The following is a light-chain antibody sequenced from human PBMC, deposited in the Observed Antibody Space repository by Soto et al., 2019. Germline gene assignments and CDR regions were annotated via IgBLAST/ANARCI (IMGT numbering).Light chain of an antibody. V-gene: IGKV2-28*01. J-gene: IGKJ1*01. CDR3: MQALQART. CDR1: HSLLYSNGANY. Sequence: DIVLTQSPLSLPVTPGEPASISCRSSHSLLYSNGANYLDWYLQRPGQSPQLLIFLASHRASGVPDRFSGSGSSTDFTLTISRVEAEDVGIYYCMQALQARTFGQGTRVELK. CDR2: LAS.